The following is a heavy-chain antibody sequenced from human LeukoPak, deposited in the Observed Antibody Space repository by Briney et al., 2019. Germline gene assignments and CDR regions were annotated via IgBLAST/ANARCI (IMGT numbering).Heavy chain of an antibody. CDR3: ARVKMGATVSDYYYYYMDV. D-gene: IGHD1-26*01. Sequence: GGSLRLPCAASGFTFSAYTMHWVRQAPGKGLECVSAIISNGGSTHYADSVKGRFSISRDNSKNTLYLQMGSLRAEDMAVYYCARVKMGATVSDYYYYYMDVWGKGTTVTVSS. V-gene: IGHV3-64*02. CDR2: IISNGGST. J-gene: IGHJ6*03. CDR1: GFTFSAYT.